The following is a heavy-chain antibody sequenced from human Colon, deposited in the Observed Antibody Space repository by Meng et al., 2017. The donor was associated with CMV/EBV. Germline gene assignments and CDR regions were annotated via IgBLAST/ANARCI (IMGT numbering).Heavy chain of an antibody. J-gene: IGHJ4*02. CDR3: AREAVAASPVIRNFDY. Sequence: GESLKISCAASGFTFSDYYMSWIRQAPGKGLEWVSYISSSGSTIYYADSVKGRFTISRDNAKNSLYLQMNSLRAEDTAVYYCAREAVAASPVIRNFDYWGQGTLVTVSS. CDR1: GFTFSDYY. V-gene: IGHV3-11*01. D-gene: IGHD6-6*01. CDR2: ISSSGSTI.